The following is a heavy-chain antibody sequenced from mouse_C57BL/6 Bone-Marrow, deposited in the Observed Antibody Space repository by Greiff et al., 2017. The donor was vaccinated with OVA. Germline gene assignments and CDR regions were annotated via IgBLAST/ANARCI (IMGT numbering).Heavy chain of an antibody. D-gene: IGHD1-1*02. CDR3: TRWGWDY. Sequence: QVHVKQSGAELVRPGASVTLSCKASGYTFTDYEMHWVKQTPVHGLEWIGAIDPETGGTAYNQKFKGKAILTADKSSSTAYMELRSLTSEDSAVYYCTRWGWDYWGQGTTLTVSS. CDR2: IDPETGGT. J-gene: IGHJ2*01. V-gene: IGHV1-15*01. CDR1: GYTFTDYE.